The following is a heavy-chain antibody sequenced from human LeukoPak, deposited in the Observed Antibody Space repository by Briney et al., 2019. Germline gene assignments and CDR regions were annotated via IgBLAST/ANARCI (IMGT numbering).Heavy chain of an antibody. CDR3: ARGEKLSIAAGSWFDP. J-gene: IGHJ5*02. V-gene: IGHV4-34*01. D-gene: IGHD6-25*01. CDR1: GGSFSGHY. CDR2: INHSEST. Sequence: SETLSLTCAVYGGSFSGHYWSWMRQPPGEGLEWIGEINHSESTNYNPSLKSRVTISVDTSKNQFSLKLSSVTAADTAVYYCARGEKLSIAAGSWFDPWGQGTLVTVSS.